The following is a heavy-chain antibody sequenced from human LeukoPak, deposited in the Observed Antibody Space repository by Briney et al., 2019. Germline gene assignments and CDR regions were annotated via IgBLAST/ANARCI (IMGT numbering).Heavy chain of an antibody. CDR3: TRAVYYYYGMDV. J-gene: IGHJ6*02. CDR1: GFIFGDYS. V-gene: IGHV3-49*04. Sequence: GGSLRLSCTASGFIFGDYSMSWVRQAPGKGLERVGFIRGKAFGGTTEYAASVKGRFTISTDASKSIAYLQMNSLKTEDTAVYYCTRAVYYYYGMDVWGQGTTVTVSS. CDR2: IRGKAFGGTT.